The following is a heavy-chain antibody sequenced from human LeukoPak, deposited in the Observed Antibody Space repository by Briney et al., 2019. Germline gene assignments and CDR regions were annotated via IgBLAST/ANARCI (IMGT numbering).Heavy chain of an antibody. CDR2: IYYSGST. CDR1: GGSISSSSYY. Sequence: PSETLSLTCTVSGGSISSSSYYWGWIRQPPGKGLEWTGSIYYSGSTYYNPSLKSRVTISVDTSKNQFSLKLSSVTAADTAVYYCARGYCSSTSCRPDWFDPWGQGTLVTVSS. D-gene: IGHD2-2*01. V-gene: IGHV4-39*01. CDR3: ARGYCSSTSCRPDWFDP. J-gene: IGHJ5*02.